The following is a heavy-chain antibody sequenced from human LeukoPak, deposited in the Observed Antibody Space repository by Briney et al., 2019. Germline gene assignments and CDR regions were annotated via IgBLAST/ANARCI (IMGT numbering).Heavy chain of an antibody. CDR1: GFTFDDYA. V-gene: IGHV3-43*02. J-gene: IGHJ5*01. D-gene: IGHD1-14*01. CDR3: AKDIRYNDNWFDP. CDR2: SSADGGST. Sequence: AAGSLRLSCAASGFTFDDYAMHRVRQAPGQGLEGVSLSSADGGSTYYADSVKGPFTISRDKSKSSLYLQMNSLRAEDTDLYYCAKDIRYNDNWFDPWGQGTLVTVSS.